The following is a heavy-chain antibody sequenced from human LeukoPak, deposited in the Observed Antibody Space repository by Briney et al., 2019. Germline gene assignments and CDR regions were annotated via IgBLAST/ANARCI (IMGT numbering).Heavy chain of an antibody. CDR3: VTDHNWGFDY. D-gene: IGHD7-27*01. CDR1: GFTFSSYA. V-gene: IGHV3-30-3*01. CDR2: ISYDGSNK. Sequence: GGSLRLSCAASGFTFSSYAMHWVRQAPGKGLEWVAVISYDGSNKYYADSVKGRFTISRDNSKNTLYLQMNSLRVEDTAIYYCVTDHNWGFDYWGQGTLVTVSS. J-gene: IGHJ4*02.